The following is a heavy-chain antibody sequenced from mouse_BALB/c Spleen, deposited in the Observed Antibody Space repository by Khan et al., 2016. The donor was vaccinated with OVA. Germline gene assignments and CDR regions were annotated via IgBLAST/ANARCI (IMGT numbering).Heavy chain of an antibody. V-gene: IGHV2-6-4*01. CDR3: ARNRDGESYWYFDV. D-gene: IGHD3-3*01. CDR1: GFSLSRYS. J-gene: IGHJ1*01. Sequence: QVQLKQSGPGLVAPSQSLSITCTVSGFSLSRYSVYWVRQPPGKGLEWLGMIWSGGSTDYNSALKSRLSISKDNSKSQVFLKMNSLQSDDTAMYYCARNRDGESYWYFDVWGAGTTVTVSS. CDR2: IWSGGST.